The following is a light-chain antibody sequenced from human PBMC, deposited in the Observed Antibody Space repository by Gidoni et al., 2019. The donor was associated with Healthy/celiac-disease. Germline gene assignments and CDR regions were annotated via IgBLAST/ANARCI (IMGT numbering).Light chain of an antibody. CDR3: QQRSNWPRT. Sequence: EIVLTQSPATLSLYPGERATLSCSASQSVLSYLAWYHQKPGQAPRLLIYDASTRATGIPARCSGSGSWTDFTLTISSREPEDFAVYYCQQRSNWPRTFGGGTKVEIK. CDR2: DAS. J-gene: IGKJ4*01. CDR1: QSVLSY. V-gene: IGKV3-11*01.